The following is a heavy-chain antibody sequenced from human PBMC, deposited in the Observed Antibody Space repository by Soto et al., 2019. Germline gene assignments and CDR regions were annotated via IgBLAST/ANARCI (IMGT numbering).Heavy chain of an antibody. CDR1: GGSFSGYY. CDR2: INHSGST. J-gene: IGHJ6*02. V-gene: IGHV4-34*01. D-gene: IGHD5-12*01. CDR3: ARELPSAVDSMDV. Sequence: PSETLSLTCAVYGGSFSGYYWSWIRQPPGKGLEWIGEINHSGSTNYNPSLKSRVTISVDTSKNQFSLKLSSVTAADTAVYYCARELPSAVDSMDVWGQGTTVTVSS.